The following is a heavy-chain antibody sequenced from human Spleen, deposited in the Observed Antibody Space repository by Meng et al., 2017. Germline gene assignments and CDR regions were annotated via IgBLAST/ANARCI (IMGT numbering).Heavy chain of an antibody. Sequence: SETLSLTCTVSGGSISSSSYYWGWIRQPPGKGLEWIGYIDYRGSTNYNPSLKSRVTISIDTSESRFSLRLSSATAADTAVYYCARFGSGTKLYFDSWGQGSLVTVSS. CDR3: ARFGSGTKLYFDS. J-gene: IGHJ4*02. CDR2: IDYRGST. D-gene: IGHD3-10*01. CDR1: GGSISSSSYY. V-gene: IGHV4-61*05.